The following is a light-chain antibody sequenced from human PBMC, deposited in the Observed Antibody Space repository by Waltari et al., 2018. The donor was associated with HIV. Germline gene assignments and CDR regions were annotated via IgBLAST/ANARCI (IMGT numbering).Light chain of an antibody. Sequence: VVMTQSPLSLPVTLGQPASISCRSSQSLVYGDGNTYLNWFHQRPGQSPRRLMYKVSNRDSGVPDRFNGSGSGTDFTLKINRVEAEDVGVYYCMQGTHWPPYTFGQGTKVEIK. J-gene: IGKJ2*01. CDR2: KVS. V-gene: IGKV2-30*01. CDR1: QSLVYGDGNTY. CDR3: MQGTHWPPYT.